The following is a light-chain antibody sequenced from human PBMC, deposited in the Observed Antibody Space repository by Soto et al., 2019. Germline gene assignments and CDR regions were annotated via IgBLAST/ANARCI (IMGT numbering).Light chain of an antibody. CDR1: QSVSSS. V-gene: IGKV3-15*01. CDR3: QQYNNWPPA. Sequence: EIVMTQSPATLSVSPGERATLSCRASQSVSSSLAWYQQKPGQPPRLLIYGVTARATGFPARFSGSGSGTEFTLTISSLQSEDFAVYYCQQYNNWPPAFGQGTRLEI. CDR2: GVT. J-gene: IGKJ5*01.